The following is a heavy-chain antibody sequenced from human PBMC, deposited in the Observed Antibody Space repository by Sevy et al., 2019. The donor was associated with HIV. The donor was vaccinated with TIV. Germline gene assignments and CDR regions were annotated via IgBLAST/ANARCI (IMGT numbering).Heavy chain of an antibody. CDR2: IKRDGSAR. CDR3: ARDCSSASCLWGLDV. J-gene: IGHJ6*02. Sequence: GGSLRLSCAASGFSFSNYWMSWVRQAPGKGLEWVANIKRDGSARYYVASVKGRFTISRDNAKTSLYLQMHSLRAEDKAVYYCARDCSSASCLWGLDVWGQGTTVTVSS. CDR1: GFSFSNYW. D-gene: IGHD2-2*01. V-gene: IGHV3-7*03.